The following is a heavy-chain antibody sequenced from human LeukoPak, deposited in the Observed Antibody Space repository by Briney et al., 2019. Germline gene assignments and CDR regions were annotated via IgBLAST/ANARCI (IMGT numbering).Heavy chain of an antibody. CDR1: GGSFSGYY. CDR3: ARLRAVTRSSSWLQVRRRFDY. CDR2: ISYSGST. J-gene: IGHJ4*02. D-gene: IGHD6-13*01. V-gene: IGHV4-34*01. Sequence: SETLSLTCAVYGGSFSGYYWSWVRQFPGKGLEWIGAISYSGSTNYNPSLKSRVTISVDTSKNQFSLKLSSVTAADTAVYYCARLRAVTRSSSWLQVRRRFDYWGQGTLVTVSS.